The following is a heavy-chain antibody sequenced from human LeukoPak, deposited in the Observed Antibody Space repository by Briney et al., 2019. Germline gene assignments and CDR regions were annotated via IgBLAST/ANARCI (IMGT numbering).Heavy chain of an antibody. CDR3: ASKQVSFDY. CDR1: GYSISSGYY. CDR2: IYYSGST. D-gene: IGHD1/OR15-1a*01. Sequence: SETLSLTCTVSGYSISSGYYWGWIRQPPGKGLEWIGSIYYSGSTYYNPSLKSRVTISVDTSKNQFSLKLSSVTAADTAVYYCASKQVSFDYWGQGTLVTVSS. V-gene: IGHV4-38-2*02. J-gene: IGHJ4*02.